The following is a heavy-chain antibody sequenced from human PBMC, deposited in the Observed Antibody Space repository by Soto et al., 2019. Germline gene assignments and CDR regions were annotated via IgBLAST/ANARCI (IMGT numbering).Heavy chain of an antibody. CDR3: AKDRIGHYYDSSGYQY. Sequence: PGGSLRLSCAASGFTFSSYAMNWVRQAPGKGLEWVSAISGSGGSTYYADSVKGRFTISRDNSKNTLYLQMNSLRAEDTAVYYCAKDRIGHYYDSSGYQYWGQGTLVTVSS. J-gene: IGHJ4*02. D-gene: IGHD3-22*01. V-gene: IGHV3-23*01. CDR1: GFTFSSYA. CDR2: ISGSGGST.